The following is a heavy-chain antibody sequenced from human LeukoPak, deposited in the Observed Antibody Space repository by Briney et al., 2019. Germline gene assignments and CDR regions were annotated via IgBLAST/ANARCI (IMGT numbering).Heavy chain of an antibody. J-gene: IGHJ4*02. CDR1: GFTFSSYS. V-gene: IGHV3-48*04. Sequence: GGSLRLSCAASGFTFSSYSMNWVRQAPGKGLEWVSYISSSSSTIYYADSVKGRFTISRDNAKNSLYLQMNSLRAEDTAVYYCARETYYYDSSGSADYWGQGTLVTVSS. D-gene: IGHD3-22*01. CDR2: ISSSSSTI. CDR3: ARETYYYDSSGSADY.